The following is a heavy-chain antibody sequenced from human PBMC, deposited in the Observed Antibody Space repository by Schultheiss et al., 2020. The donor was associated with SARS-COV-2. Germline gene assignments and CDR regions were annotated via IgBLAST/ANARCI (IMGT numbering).Heavy chain of an antibody. J-gene: IGHJ4*02. Sequence: SETLSLTCAVYGGSFSGYYWSWIRQPPGKGLEWIGSINHSGSTNYNPSLKSRVTISVDTSKNQFSLKLSSVTAADTAVYYCARSGKGDSSSPAGWDWGQGTLVTVSS. D-gene: IGHD6-6*01. CDR1: GGSFSGYY. V-gene: IGHV4-34*01. CDR2: INHSGST. CDR3: ARSGKGDSSSPAGWD.